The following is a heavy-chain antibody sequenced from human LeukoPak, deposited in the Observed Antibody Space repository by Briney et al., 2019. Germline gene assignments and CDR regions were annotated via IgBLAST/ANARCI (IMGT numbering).Heavy chain of an antibody. CDR1: GFTFSSYA. CDR2: ISYDGSNK. V-gene: IGHV3-30*04. CDR3: ARDLPPHLGYFDPPDAFDI. D-gene: IGHD3-9*01. Sequence: QTGGSLRLSCAASGFTFSSYAMHWVRQAPGKGLEWVAVISYDGSNKYYADSVKGRFTISRDNSKNTLYLQMNSLRDEDTAVYYCARDLPPHLGYFDPPDAFDIWGQGTMVTVSS. J-gene: IGHJ3*02.